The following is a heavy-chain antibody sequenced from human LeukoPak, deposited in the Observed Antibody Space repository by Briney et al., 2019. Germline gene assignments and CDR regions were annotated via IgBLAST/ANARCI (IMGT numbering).Heavy chain of an antibody. CDR3: AREQRTFDY. CDR2: IKPNGGEQ. CDR1: GFTFSNYW. J-gene: IGHJ4*02. V-gene: IGHV3-7*03. D-gene: IGHD5-24*01. Sequence: GGSLRLSCVASGFTFSNYWMNWVRQAPGKGLEWVANIKPNGGEQYYVDSVKGRFTISRDNAENSLYLQLSSLRAEDTAVYYCAREQRTFDYWGQGILVTVSS.